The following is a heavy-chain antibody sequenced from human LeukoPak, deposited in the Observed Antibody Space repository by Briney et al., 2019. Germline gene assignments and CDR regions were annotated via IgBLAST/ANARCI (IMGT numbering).Heavy chain of an antibody. J-gene: IGHJ5*02. CDR2: IIPIFGTA. V-gene: IGHV1-69*13. D-gene: IGHD6-13*01. Sequence: GASVKVSCKASGGTFSSYAISWVRQAPGQGLEWMGGIIPIFGTANYAQKFQGRVTITADESTSTAYMELSSLRSEDTAVYYCARDRQQLSPGWFDPWGQGTLVTVSS. CDR1: GGTFSSYA. CDR3: ARDRQQLSPGWFDP.